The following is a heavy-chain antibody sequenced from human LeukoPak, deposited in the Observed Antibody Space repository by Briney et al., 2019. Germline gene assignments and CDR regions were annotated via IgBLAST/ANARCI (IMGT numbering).Heavy chain of an antibody. V-gene: IGHV3-7*03. Sequence: PGGSLRLSCEASGFIFNNYWMSWVRQTPGEGLEWVANIKEDGSEQYYVDSVKGRFTITRDNAKNLLYLQANSLRAEDTAVYYCARDVSNSGWYEGTFDVWGQGTMVTVSS. CDR3: ARDVSNSGWYEGTFDV. D-gene: IGHD6-19*01. CDR2: IKEDGSEQ. J-gene: IGHJ3*01. CDR1: GFIFNNYW.